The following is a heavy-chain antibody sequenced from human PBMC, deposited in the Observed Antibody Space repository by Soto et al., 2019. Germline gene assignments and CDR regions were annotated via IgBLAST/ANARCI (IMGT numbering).Heavy chain of an antibody. CDR2: ISAYNGNT. D-gene: IGHD6-19*01. CDR3: ARVGTQYSSDAYYFDY. Sequence: XSVKVAFKASGYTFTSYGISWVRQAPGQGLGWMGWISAYNGNTNYAQKLQGRVTMTTDTSTSTAYMELRSLRSDDTAVYYCARVGTQYSSDAYYFDYWGQGTLVTVSS. CDR1: GYTFTSYG. J-gene: IGHJ4*02. V-gene: IGHV1-18*01.